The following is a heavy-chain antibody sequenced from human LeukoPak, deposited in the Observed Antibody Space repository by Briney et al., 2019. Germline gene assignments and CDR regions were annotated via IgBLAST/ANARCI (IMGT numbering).Heavy chain of an antibody. V-gene: IGHV3-7*01. J-gene: IGHJ4*02. CDR1: AFTFSSYW. CDR2: IKQDGSEK. Sequence: GGSLRLSCARSAFTFSSYWMSWVRQAPGKGLEWVANIKQDGSEKYYVDSVKGRFTISRDNAKNSLYLQMNSLRAEDTAVYYCANDYFDYWGQGTLVTVSS. CDR3: ANDYFDY.